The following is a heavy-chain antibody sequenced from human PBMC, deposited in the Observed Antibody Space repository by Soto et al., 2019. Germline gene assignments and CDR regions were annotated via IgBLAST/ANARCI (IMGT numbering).Heavy chain of an antibody. D-gene: IGHD4-17*01. CDR3: AREDYGDYFAFDI. CDR2: ISSSSSTI. CDR1: GFTFSSYS. Sequence: GGSLRLSCAASGFTFSSYSMNWVRQAPGKGLEWVSYISSSSSTIYYADSVKGRFTISRDNAKNSLYLQMNSLRAEDTAVYYCAREDYGDYFAFDIWCQGTMVTVSS. V-gene: IGHV3-48*01. J-gene: IGHJ3*02.